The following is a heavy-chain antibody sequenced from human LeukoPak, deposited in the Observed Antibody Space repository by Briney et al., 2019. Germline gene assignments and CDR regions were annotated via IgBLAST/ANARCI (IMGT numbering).Heavy chain of an antibody. CDR3: ARLRIAAAGTHFDY. D-gene: IGHD6-13*01. J-gene: IGHJ4*02. Sequence: SETLSLTCTVSGYSISSGYYWGWIRQPPGKGLEWIGSIYHSGSTYYNPSLKSRVTISVDTSKNQFSLKLSSVTAADTAVYYCARLRIAAAGTHFDYWGQGTLVTVSS. CDR2: IYHSGST. CDR1: GYSISSGYY. V-gene: IGHV4-38-2*02.